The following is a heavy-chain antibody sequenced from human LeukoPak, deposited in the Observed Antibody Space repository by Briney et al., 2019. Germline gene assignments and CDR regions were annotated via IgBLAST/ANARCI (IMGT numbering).Heavy chain of an antibody. D-gene: IGHD6-13*01. Sequence: GGSLRLSCAASGFTFNSYAMTWVRQAPGKGLEWVSALSGSGGSTYYADSVKGRFTISRDNSKNTLYLQMNSLRAEDTAVYYCAKNSSSWLQHWGQGTLVTVSS. CDR1: GFTFNSYA. CDR2: LSGSGGST. J-gene: IGHJ1*01. CDR3: AKNSSSWLQH. V-gene: IGHV3-23*01.